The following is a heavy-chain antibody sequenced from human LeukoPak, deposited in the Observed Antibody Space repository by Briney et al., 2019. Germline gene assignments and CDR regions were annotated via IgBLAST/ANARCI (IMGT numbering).Heavy chain of an antibody. Sequence: GASVKVSCKASGGTFSSYAISWVRQAPGQGLEWMGRIIPIFGIANYAQKFQGRVTITADKSTSTAYMELSSLRSEDTAVYYCARAYSSGWYFLGYWDQETLVTVSS. CDR3: ARAYSSGWYFLGY. CDR2: IIPIFGIA. V-gene: IGHV1-69*04. D-gene: IGHD6-19*01. J-gene: IGHJ4*02. CDR1: GGTFSSYA.